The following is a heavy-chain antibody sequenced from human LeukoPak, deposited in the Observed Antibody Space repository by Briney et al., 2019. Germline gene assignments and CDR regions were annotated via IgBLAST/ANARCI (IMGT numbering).Heavy chain of an antibody. CDR2: ISASGGST. V-gene: IGHV3-23*01. CDR3: AKVDGITIFEVFDY. J-gene: IGHJ4*02. D-gene: IGHD3-3*01. Sequence: GGSLRLSCAASGFTFSSYAMSWVRQAPGKGLEWVSAISASGGSTYYADSVKGRFTISRDNSKSTLYLQMNSLRVEDTAVYYCAKVDGITIFEVFDYWGQGTLVTVSS. CDR1: GFTFSSYA.